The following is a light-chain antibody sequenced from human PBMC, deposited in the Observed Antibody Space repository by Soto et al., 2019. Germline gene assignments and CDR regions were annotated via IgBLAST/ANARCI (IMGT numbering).Light chain of an antibody. CDR2: EVS. Sequence: QYALTQPASVSGSPGQSITISCTGTSSDVGGYNYVSWYQQHPGKAPKLMIYEVSNRPSGVSNRFSGSKSGNTASLTISGLRAEDEADYYCSSYTSSSTRVFGGGTKVTVL. CDR1: SSDVGGYNY. J-gene: IGLJ3*02. CDR3: SSYTSSSTRV. V-gene: IGLV2-14*01.